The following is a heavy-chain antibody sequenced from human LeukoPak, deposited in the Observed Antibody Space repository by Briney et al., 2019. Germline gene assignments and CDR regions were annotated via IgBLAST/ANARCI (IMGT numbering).Heavy chain of an antibody. CDR1: GFTFSSYD. CDR3: ARFHAAMDAFDI. Sequence: GGSLRLSCAASGFTFSSYDMHWVRQATGKGLEWVSAIGTAGDTYYPGSVKGRFTISRGNAKNSLYLQMNSLRAGDTAVYYCARFHAAMDAFDIWGQGTMVTVSS. V-gene: IGHV3-13*01. D-gene: IGHD5-18*01. J-gene: IGHJ3*02. CDR2: IGTAGDT.